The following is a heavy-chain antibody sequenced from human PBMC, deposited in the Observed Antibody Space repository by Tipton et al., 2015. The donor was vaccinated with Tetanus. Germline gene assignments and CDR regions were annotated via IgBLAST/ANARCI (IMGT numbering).Heavy chain of an antibody. J-gene: IGHJ1*01. D-gene: IGHD4-17*01. CDR1: GFPLSDYY. V-gene: IGHV3-11*01. CDR2: MTNTGSAF. CDR3: ARWDYGAFFRH. Sequence: GSLRLSCTASGFPLSDYYVAWIRQAPGKGLEWIAYMTNTGSAFYYADSVKGRFTISRDNGKSSLFLQMNSLRHDDTAVYYCARWDYGAFFRHWGQGTQVTVSS.